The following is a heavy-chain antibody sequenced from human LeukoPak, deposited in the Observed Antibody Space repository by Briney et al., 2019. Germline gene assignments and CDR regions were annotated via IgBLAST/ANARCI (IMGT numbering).Heavy chain of an antibody. J-gene: IGHJ4*02. D-gene: IGHD2-15*01. V-gene: IGHV4-34*01. CDR1: GGSFSGYY. CDR3: ARGYCSGGSCYFDY. CDR2: INHSGST. Sequence: SETLSLTCAVYGGSFSGYYWSWIRQPPGKGLEWNGEINHSGSTNYNPSLKSRVTISVDTSKNQFSLKLSSVTAADTAVYYCARGYCSGGSCYFDYWGQGTLVTVSS.